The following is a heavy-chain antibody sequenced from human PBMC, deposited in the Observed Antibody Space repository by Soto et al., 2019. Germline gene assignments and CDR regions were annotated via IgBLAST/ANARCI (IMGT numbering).Heavy chain of an antibody. CDR1: GFTFSDYG. CDR3: ARSSVASQTDAFDL. CDR2: IWYDGSNK. Sequence: QVHLVESGGGVVQPGRSLRLSCAASGFTFSDYGMHWVRQAPGKWLEWVAIIWYDGSNKYYADSVKGRFTISTDNSKNTLYLQMSSLRAEDTAVYFCARSSVASQTDAFDLWGQGTMVTVSA. J-gene: IGHJ3*01. D-gene: IGHD6-6*01. V-gene: IGHV3-33*01.